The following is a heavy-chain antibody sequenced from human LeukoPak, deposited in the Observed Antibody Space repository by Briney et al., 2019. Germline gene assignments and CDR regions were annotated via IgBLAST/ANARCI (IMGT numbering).Heavy chain of an antibody. CDR1: GGSFRDSY. J-gene: IGHJ3*01. CDR3: ARGPIGPTKWSFDV. V-gene: IGHV4-34*01. Sequence: PSETLSLTCAVYGGSFRDSYWNWIRQPPGKGLEWIGEIKHNGSPTYTPSLKSRVTISIDASKNQFSLKVISVTAADTAVYYCARGPIGPTKWSFDVWGQGRMVTVSS. D-gene: IGHD1-26*01. CDR2: IKHNGSP.